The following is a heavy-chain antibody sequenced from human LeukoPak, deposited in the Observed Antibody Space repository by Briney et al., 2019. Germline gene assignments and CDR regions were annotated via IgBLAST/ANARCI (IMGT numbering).Heavy chain of an antibody. D-gene: IGHD5-18*01. CDR3: ASCEGDTAMVPIDY. J-gene: IGHJ4*02. CDR2: IYHSGST. CDR1: GYSISSGYY. V-gene: IGHV4-38-2*02. Sequence: SETLSLTCNVSGYSISSGYYWGWIRQPPGKGLEWIGNIYHSGSTYYNPSLKSRVTISVDTSKNQFSLKLSSVTAADTAVYYCASCEGDTAMVPIDYWGQGTLVTVSS.